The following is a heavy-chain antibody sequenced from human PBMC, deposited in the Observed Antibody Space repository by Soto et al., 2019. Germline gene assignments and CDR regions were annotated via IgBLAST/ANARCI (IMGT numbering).Heavy chain of an antibody. CDR2: IIPIFGTA. J-gene: IGHJ6*02. D-gene: IGHD5-12*01. CDR1: GGTFSSYA. Sequence: QVQLVQAGAAVKKPGSSVKVSCKASGGTFSSYAISWVRQAPGQGLEWMGGIIPIFGTANYAQKLQGRVTITADDSTSTAYMELSSLRSEDTAVYYCARSRDGYNFYYGMDVRGQWTTVTVSS. CDR3: ARSRDGYNFYYGMDV. V-gene: IGHV1-69*01.